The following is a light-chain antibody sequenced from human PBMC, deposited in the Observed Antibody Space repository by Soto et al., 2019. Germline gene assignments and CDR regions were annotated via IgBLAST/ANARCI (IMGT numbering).Light chain of an antibody. CDR3: QQYGSLSWT. CDR1: QSVSSNY. V-gene: IGKV3-20*01. Sequence: EIVLTQSPGTLSLSPGEGATLSCRASQSVSSNYLAWYQQKPGQAPRLLIYGASSRATGIPDRFSGSGSGTDFTLTISRLEPEDFAVYYCQQYGSLSWTFGQGTKVDIK. CDR2: GAS. J-gene: IGKJ1*01.